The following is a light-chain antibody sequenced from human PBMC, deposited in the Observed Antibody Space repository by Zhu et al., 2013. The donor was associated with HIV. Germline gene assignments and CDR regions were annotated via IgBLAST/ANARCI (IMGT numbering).Light chain of an antibody. Sequence: DIVLTQSPATLSLSPGERATLSCRASQSLSRFLAWYQQKPGQSPSLLIYDASNRATGIPARFSGSGSGTDFTLTINSLEPEDFAVYYCQQFETSPLTFGGGTKLEIK. CDR3: QQFETSPLT. J-gene: IGKJ4*01. CDR1: QSLSRF. V-gene: IGKV3-11*01. CDR2: DAS.